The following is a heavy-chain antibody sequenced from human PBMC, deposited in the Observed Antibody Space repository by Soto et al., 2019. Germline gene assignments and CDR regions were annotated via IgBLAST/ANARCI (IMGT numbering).Heavy chain of an antibody. J-gene: IGHJ4*02. V-gene: IGHV3-23*01. Sequence: GGSLRLSCAASGFTFSSYAMSWVRQAPGKGLEWVSAISGIGGSTYYADSVKGRFTISRDNSKNTLYLQMNSLRAEDTAIYYCAKDPLLGFGDGAPWGIAYWGQGTLVTVS. CDR2: ISGIGGST. D-gene: IGHD3-10*01. CDR3: AKDPLLGFGDGAPWGIAY. CDR1: GFTFSSYA.